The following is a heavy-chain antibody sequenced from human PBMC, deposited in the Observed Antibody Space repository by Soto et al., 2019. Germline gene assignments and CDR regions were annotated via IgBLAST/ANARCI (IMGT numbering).Heavy chain of an antibody. V-gene: IGHV3-30*18. D-gene: IGHD2-15*01. CDR1: GFSFSTYG. CDR2: ISYDGSNE. J-gene: IGHJ4*02. Sequence: QVQLVESGGGVVQPGRSLRLSCAASGFSFSTYGMHWMRQAPGKGLEWVAIISYDGSNEYYVDSVKGRFTISRDNSKNTLSLQMNSLRAEDTDVYYCAKTGGYCSRGTCYANYWGQGTLVTVSS. CDR3: AKTGGYCSRGTCYANY.